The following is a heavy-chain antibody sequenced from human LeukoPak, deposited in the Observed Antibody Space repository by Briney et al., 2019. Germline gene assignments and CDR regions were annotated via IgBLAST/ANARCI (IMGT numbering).Heavy chain of an antibody. CDR3: ARHSVGASPVYYY. Sequence: PSETLSLTCTVSGGSISSSSYYWGWIRQPPGKGLEWIGSSYYSGSTYYNPSLKSRVTISVDTSKNQFSLKLSSVTAADTAVYYCARHSVGASPVYYYWGQGTLVTVSS. J-gene: IGHJ4*02. D-gene: IGHD1-26*01. V-gene: IGHV4-39*01. CDR1: GGSISSSSYY. CDR2: SYYSGST.